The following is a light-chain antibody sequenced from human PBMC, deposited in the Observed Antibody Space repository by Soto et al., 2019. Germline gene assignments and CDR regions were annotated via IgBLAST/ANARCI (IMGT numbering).Light chain of an antibody. CDR2: EVS. J-gene: IGLJ2*01. CDR1: SSDVGSYNL. CDR3: CSYAGSSTLV. V-gene: IGLV2-23*02. Sequence: QSALTQPASVSGSPGQSITISCTGTSSDVGSYNLVSWYQQHPGKAPKLMIYEVSKRPSAVSNRFSGSKSGNTASLTISGLPAEDEADYYCCSYAGSSTLVFGGGTKLTVL.